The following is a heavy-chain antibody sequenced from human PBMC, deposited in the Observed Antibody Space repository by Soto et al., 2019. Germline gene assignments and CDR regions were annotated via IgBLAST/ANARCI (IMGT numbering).Heavy chain of an antibody. CDR2: INHSGST. CDR3: ARGLSLNYGDYSDY. D-gene: IGHD4-17*01. V-gene: IGHV4-34*01. J-gene: IGHJ4*02. CDR1: GGSFSGYY. Sequence: SETLSLTCAVYGGSFSGYYWSWIRQPPGKGLEWIGEINHSGSTNYNPSLKSRVTISVDTSKNQFSLKLSSVTAADTAVYYCARGLSLNYGDYSDYWGQGTLVTVSS.